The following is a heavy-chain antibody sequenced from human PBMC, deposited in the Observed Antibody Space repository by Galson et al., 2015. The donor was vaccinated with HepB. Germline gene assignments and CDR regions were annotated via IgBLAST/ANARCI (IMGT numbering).Heavy chain of an antibody. CDR3: ARDDVGGGDGGRRYFDY. CDR2: IIPIFGTP. CDR1: GYTFTGYG. J-gene: IGHJ4*02. D-gene: IGHD2-21*02. V-gene: IGHV1-69*13. Sequence: SVKVSCKASGYTFTGYGISWVRQAPGQGPEWMGGIIPIFGTPNYAQKFQGRVRITADESTSTAYMELSSVTAADTAVYYCARDDVGGGDGGRRYFDYWGQGTLVTVSS.